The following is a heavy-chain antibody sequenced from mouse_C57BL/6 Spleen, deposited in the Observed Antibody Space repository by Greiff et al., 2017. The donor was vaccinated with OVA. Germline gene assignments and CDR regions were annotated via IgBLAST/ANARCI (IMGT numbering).Heavy chain of an antibody. J-gene: IGHJ1*03. CDR2: INYDGSST. V-gene: IGHV5-16*01. CDR3: AREGYDYDDWYFDV. D-gene: IGHD2-4*01. Sequence: EVQVVESEGGLVQPGSSMKLSCTASGFTFSDYYMAWVRQVPEKGLEWVANINYDGSSTYYLDSLKSRFIISRDNAKNILYLQMSSLKSEDTATYYCAREGYDYDDWYFDVWGTGTTVTVSS. CDR1: GFTFSDYY.